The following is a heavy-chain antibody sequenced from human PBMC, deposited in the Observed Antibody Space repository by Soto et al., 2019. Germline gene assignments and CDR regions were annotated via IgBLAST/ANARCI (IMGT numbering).Heavy chain of an antibody. Sequence: PSETLSLTCTFSGYSISSFGNYWSWIRQSPGKGLEWIADMFHSGSTNYSPSLESRVTLSVDKSKNQFSLKMNSVTAADTAVYFCVMSPGWYKIDSWGQGILVTVSS. CDR1: GYSISSFGNY. V-gene: IGHV4-39*07. CDR2: MFHSGST. D-gene: IGHD6-19*01. J-gene: IGHJ4*02. CDR3: VMSPGWYKIDS.